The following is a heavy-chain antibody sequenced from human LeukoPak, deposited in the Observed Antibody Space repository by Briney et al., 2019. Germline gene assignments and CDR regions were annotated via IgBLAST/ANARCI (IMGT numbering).Heavy chain of an antibody. J-gene: IGHJ6*02. CDR2: MNPNSGNT. CDR3: ARVCGSGGSCYTAGYYYYGMDV. D-gene: IGHD2-15*01. CDR1: GYTFTSYD. Sequence: ASLKVSCTASGYTFTSYDINWVRQATGQGLEWMGWMNPNSGNTGYAQKFQGRVTMTRNTSISTAYMELSSLGSEDTAVYYCARVCGSGGSCYTAGYYYYGMDVWGQGTTVTVSS. V-gene: IGHV1-8*01.